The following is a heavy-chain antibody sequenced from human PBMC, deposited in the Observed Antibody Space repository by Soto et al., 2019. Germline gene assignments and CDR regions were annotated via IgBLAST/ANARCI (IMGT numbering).Heavy chain of an antibody. V-gene: IGHV5-51*01. CDR3: ARTRPVSLGFYYDGMEG. Sequence: GESLKISCQGSGYSFASYWIGWVRQMPGKDLEWMGIIYPGDSDTRYSPSFQVQVTISADKSPRTAYPQWTSLKASNTALYYCARTRPVSLGFYYDGMEGWGQGTTV. J-gene: IGHJ6*02. D-gene: IGHD3-22*01. CDR2: IYPGDSDT. CDR1: GYSFASYW.